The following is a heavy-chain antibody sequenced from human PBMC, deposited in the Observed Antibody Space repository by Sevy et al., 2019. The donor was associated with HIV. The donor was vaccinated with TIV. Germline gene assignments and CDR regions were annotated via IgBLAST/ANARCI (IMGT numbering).Heavy chain of an antibody. Sequence: GGYLRLSCAASGFTFNSYWMSWVRQAPGKGLEWVANIKQDGSEKYYVDSVKGRFTISRDNSQNSLFLQMNTLRAEDTAVHYCAREGSPYGSYYYYYGMDVWGQGTTVTVSS. CDR2: IKQDGSEK. CDR1: GFTFNSYW. CDR3: AREGSPYGSYYYYYGMDV. D-gene: IGHD4-17*01. V-gene: IGHV3-7*01. J-gene: IGHJ6*02.